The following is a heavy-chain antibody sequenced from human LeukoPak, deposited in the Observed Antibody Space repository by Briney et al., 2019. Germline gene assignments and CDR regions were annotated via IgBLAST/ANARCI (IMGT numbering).Heavy chain of an antibody. V-gene: IGHV3-21*01. CDR1: GFTFSSYS. Sequence: PGGSLRLSCAASGFTFSSYSMNWVRQAPGKGLEWVSSISSSSSYIYYADSVKGRFTISRDNAKNSLYLQMNSLRAEDTAVYYCARDFVGVVAATPGYYYMDVWGKGTTVTVSS. D-gene: IGHD2-15*01. J-gene: IGHJ6*03. CDR2: ISSSSSYI. CDR3: ARDFVGVVAATPGYYYMDV.